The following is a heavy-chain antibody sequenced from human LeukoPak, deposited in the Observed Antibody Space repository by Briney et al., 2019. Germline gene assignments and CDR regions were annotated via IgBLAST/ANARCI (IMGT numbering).Heavy chain of an antibody. Sequence: SETLSLTCTVSGGSISSGGYCWSWIRQHPGKGLEWIGYIYYRGGTYHNPSLQSRVTISVDTSKNQFSLKLSSVSAADTAVYYCARGVSWSRHFDYWGQGTLVTVSS. CDR2: IYYRGGT. V-gene: IGHV4-31*03. D-gene: IGHD6-13*01. CDR1: GGSISSGGYC. CDR3: ARGVSWSRHFDY. J-gene: IGHJ4*02.